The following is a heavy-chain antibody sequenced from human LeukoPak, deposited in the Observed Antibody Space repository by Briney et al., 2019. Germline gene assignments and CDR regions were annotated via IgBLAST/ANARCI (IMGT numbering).Heavy chain of an antibody. Sequence: PGGSLRLSCAASEVTYGSMHWVRQPPGKGLEWVAVISNDGSIQYYGDAVKGRFTISRDNSMNTVFLQMSSLRPEDAALYYCANSIPNSCGFDYWGQGTLVTVSS. CDR3: ANSIPNSCGFDY. CDR1: EVTYGS. J-gene: IGHJ4*02. CDR2: ISNDGSIQ. V-gene: IGHV3-30*18. D-gene: IGHD2-21*01.